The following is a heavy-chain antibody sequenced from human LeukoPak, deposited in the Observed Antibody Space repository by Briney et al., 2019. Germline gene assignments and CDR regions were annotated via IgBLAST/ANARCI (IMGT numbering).Heavy chain of an antibody. D-gene: IGHD3-10*01. CDR1: XYXXTXYA. CDR2: INAGNGNT. CDR3: ARSWFGELAVLDY. J-gene: IGHJ4*02. Sequence: ASXXVXCXAXXYXXTXYAXXWVRQAPGQRLEWXGWINAGNGNTKYSQKFQGRVTITRDTSASTAYMELSSLRSEDTAVYYCARSWFGELAVLDYWGQGTLVTVSS. V-gene: IGHV1-3*01.